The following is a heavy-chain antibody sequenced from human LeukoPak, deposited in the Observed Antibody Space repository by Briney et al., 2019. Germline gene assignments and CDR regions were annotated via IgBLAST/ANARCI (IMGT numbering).Heavy chain of an antibody. CDR1: GGPINNYY. Sequence: SETLSLTCTVSGGPINNYYWSWIRQPPGKGLEWIGYIYPSGGTNYNPSLTSRVSMSVDTSKNQLSLKVRSVTAADTAVYYCARRIVAGATNSHWFDPWGRGTLVTVSS. J-gene: IGHJ5*02. V-gene: IGHV4-4*09. CDR3: ARRIVAGATNSHWFDP. CDR2: IYPSGGT. D-gene: IGHD2-21*01.